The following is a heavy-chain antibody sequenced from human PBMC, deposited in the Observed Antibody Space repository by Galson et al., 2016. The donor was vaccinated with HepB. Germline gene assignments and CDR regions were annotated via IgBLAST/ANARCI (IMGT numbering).Heavy chain of an antibody. Sequence: LSLTCTVSDGSISTSNNYWGWIRQPPGKGLEWIGTIYNSGSTFYTPSLKSRLTMSVDTSRNQFSLKLSSATPADTAVYYCARHYHYYDSSRIDYWGQGTPVTVSS. V-gene: IGHV4-39*01. D-gene: IGHD3-22*01. CDR2: IYNSGST. CDR3: ARHYHYYDSSRIDY. CDR1: DGSISTSNNY. J-gene: IGHJ4*02.